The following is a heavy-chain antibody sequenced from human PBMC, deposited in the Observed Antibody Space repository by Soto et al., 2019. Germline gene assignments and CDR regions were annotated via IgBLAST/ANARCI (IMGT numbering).Heavy chain of an antibody. CDR1: GFTFSSYW. CDR2: INSDGSST. J-gene: IGHJ6*02. CDR3: ARDVANYDFWSGYVYYYYYYGMDV. D-gene: IGHD3-3*01. Sequence: GGSLRLSCAASGFTFSSYWMHWVRQAPGKGLVWVSRINSDGSSTSYADSVKGRFTISRDNAKNTLYLQMNSLRAEDTAVYYCARDVANYDFWSGYVYYYYYYGMDVWGQGTTVTVSS. V-gene: IGHV3-74*01.